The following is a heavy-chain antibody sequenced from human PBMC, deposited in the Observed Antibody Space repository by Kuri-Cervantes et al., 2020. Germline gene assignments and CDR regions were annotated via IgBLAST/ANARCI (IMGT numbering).Heavy chain of an antibody. V-gene: IGHV3-30*02. CDR1: GFTFSSYG. CDR3: AKVFYERKHPIYGMDV. D-gene: IGHD3-3*01. Sequence: GESLKISCAASGFTFSSYGMHWVRQAPGKGLEWVAVIWYDGSNKYYADSVKGRFTISRDNSKNTLYLQMNSLRAEDTAVYYCAKVFYERKHPIYGMDVWGQGTTVTVSS. J-gene: IGHJ6*02. CDR2: IWYDGSNK.